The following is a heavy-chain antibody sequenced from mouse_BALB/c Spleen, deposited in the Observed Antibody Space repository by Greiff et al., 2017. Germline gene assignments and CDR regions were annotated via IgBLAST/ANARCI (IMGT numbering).Heavy chain of an antibody. CDR2: ISNGGGST. Sequence: EVKLVESGGGLVQPGGSLKLSCAASGFTFSSYTMSWVRQTPEKRLEWVAYISNGGGSTYYPDTVKGRFTISRDNAKNTLYLQMSSLKSEDTAMYYCARHYYGSRSFDYWGQGTTLTVSS. D-gene: IGHD1-1*01. CDR1: GFTFSSYT. V-gene: IGHV5-12-2*01. CDR3: ARHYYGSRSFDY. J-gene: IGHJ2*01.